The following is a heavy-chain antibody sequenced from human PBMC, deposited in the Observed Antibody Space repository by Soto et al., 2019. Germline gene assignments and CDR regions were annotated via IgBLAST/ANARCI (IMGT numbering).Heavy chain of an antibody. D-gene: IGHD5-12*01. CDR2: ISGSGGST. J-gene: IGHJ4*02. V-gene: IGHV3-23*01. CDR1: GFTFSSYA. Sequence: GGSLRLSCAASGFTFSSYAMSWVRQAPGKGLEWVSAISGSGGSTYYADSVKGRFTISRDNSKNTLYLQMGSLRAEDMAVYYCARRDGYNFDYWGQGTLVTVSS. CDR3: ARRDGYNFDY.